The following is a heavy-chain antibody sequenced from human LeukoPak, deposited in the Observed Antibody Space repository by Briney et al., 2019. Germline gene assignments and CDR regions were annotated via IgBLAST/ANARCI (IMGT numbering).Heavy chain of an antibody. J-gene: IGHJ4*02. CDR2: IKQDGSEK. CDR1: GFTFNTYW. CDR3: ASRAHFWSGPGG. Sequence: GGSLRLSCAASGFTFNTYWMSWVRQAPGKGLEWVANIKQDGSEKYYVDSVRGRFTISRDNAKNSLYLQMNSLRAEDTAVYYCASRAHFWSGPGGWGQGTLVTVSS. V-gene: IGHV3-7*01. D-gene: IGHD3-3*02.